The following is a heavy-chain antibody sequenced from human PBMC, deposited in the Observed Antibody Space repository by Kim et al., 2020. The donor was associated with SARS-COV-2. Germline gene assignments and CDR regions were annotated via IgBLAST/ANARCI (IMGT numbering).Heavy chain of an antibody. CDR3: SRTRSVTAGRGRDY. CDR2: INHSGRT. Sequence: SETLSLTCTVYGGSFSSYYWSWVRQPPGKGQGWDWEINHSGRTNYYPSLNRRVTISVNTSKYKVSLNLASVTAAATAVSYCSRTRSVTAGRGRDY. D-gene: IGHD3-10*01. CDR1: GGSFSSYY. V-gene: IGHV4-34*01. J-gene: IGHJ4*01.